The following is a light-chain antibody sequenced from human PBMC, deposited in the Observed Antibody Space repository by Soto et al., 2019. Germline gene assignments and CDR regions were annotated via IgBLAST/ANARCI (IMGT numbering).Light chain of an antibody. CDR3: CSSVGGPIWV. CDR1: SSDVGSYNR. J-gene: IGLJ3*02. V-gene: IGLV2-23*02. Sequence: QSALTQPASVSGPPGQSITISCTGTSSDVGSYNRVSWYQKHPGKAPTLIIYEVNKRPSGVSNRFSGSKSGNTASLTISGLQAEDEADYYCCSSVGGPIWVFGGGTKLTVL. CDR2: EVN.